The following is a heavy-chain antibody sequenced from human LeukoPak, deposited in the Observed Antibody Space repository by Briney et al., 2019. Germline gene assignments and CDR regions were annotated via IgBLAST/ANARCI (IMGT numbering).Heavy chain of an antibody. CDR2: IYYSGST. J-gene: IGHJ3*02. V-gene: IGHV4-39*01. CDR3: ATHAFFDAFDI. CDR1: GGSISSSSYY. Sequence: PSETLSLTCTVSGGSISSSSYYWGWIRQPPGKGLEWIGSIYYSGSTYYNPSLKSRVTISVDTSKNQFSLKLSSVTAADTAVYYCATHAFFDAFDIWGQGTVVTFSS.